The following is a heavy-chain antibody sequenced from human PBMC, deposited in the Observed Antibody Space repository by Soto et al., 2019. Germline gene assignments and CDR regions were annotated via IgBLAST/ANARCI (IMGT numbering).Heavy chain of an antibody. CDR3: ARDKGLGYCSGGSCYSVYMDV. CDR1: GFSVSTNY. CDR2: IYSGDST. V-gene: IGHV3-53*04. J-gene: IGHJ6*03. D-gene: IGHD2-15*01. Sequence: PGGSLRLSCAASGFSVSTNYMSWVRRAPGKGLEWVSVIYSGDSTYYADSVKGRFTISRHNSENTLSLQMNSLRAEDTAVYYCARDKGLGYCSGGSCYSVYMDVWGKGTTVTVS.